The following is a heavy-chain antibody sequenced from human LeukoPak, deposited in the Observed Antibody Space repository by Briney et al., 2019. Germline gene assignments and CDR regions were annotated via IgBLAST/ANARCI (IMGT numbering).Heavy chain of an antibody. J-gene: IGHJ4*02. CDR2: IGSDSRA. CDR1: GFTFSSNA. CDR3: ARDPRFYDSSGYLASFDY. D-gene: IGHD3-22*01. Sequence: GALRLSCAASGFTFSSNAMSWVRQAPGKGLEWVSGIGSDSRAHYADSVEGRFTISRDNSKNMLYLQMNNLRAEDTAVYYCARDPRFYDSSGYLASFDYWGQGTLVTVSS. V-gene: IGHV3-23*01.